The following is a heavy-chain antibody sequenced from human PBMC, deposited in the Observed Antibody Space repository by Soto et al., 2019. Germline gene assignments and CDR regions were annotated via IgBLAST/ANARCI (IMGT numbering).Heavy chain of an antibody. V-gene: IGHV3-74*01. CDR3: SRGGGFSGNYL. J-gene: IGHJ4*02. CDR2: IDTDGSTT. D-gene: IGHD5-12*01. CDR1: GFSFSDYW. Sequence: EVQLVESGGGLVQPGGSLRLSCAASGFSFSDYWMHWVRQAPGKGLVWVSCIDTDGSTTTYADSVKGRFTISRDNVKNPLQCQMDCLRAEDTALFYCSRGGGFSGNYLGGQGTLVTVSS.